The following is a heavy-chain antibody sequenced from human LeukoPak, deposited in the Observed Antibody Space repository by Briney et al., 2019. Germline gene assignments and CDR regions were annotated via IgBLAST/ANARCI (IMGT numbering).Heavy chain of an antibody. J-gene: IGHJ5*02. CDR2: IKQDGSEK. Sequence: GGSLRLSCAASGFTFSSYWMSWVRQAPGKGLEWVANIKQDGSEKYYVDSVKGRFTTSRDNAKNSLYLQMNSLRAEDTAVYYCARDQRLRWDWFDPWGQGTLVTVSS. V-gene: IGHV3-7*01. CDR1: GFTFSSYW. D-gene: IGHD5-12*01. CDR3: ARDQRLRWDWFDP.